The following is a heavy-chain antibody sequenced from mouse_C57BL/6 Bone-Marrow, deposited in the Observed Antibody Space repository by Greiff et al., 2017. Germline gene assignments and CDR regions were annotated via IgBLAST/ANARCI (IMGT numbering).Heavy chain of an antibody. D-gene: IGHD1-1*01. J-gene: IGHJ3*01. CDR3: ARDLYGRTY. Sequence: DVKLVESGGGLVKPGGSLKLSCAASGFTFSSYAMSWVRQTPEKRLAWVATISDGGSYTSYPDNVKGRFTISRDKAKNNLYLQMSHLKSEDTAMYYCARDLYGRTYWGQGTLVTVSA. CDR2: ISDGGSYT. CDR1: GFTFSSYA. V-gene: IGHV5-4*01.